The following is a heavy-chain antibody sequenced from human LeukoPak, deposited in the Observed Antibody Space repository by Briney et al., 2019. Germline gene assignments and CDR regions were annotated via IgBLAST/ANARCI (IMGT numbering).Heavy chain of an antibody. V-gene: IGHV3-23*01. CDR2: ISGSGGSA. CDR1: GFTFSSYA. Sequence: TGGSLRLSCAASGFTFSSYAMNWVRQAPGKGLEWVSLISGSGGSAYYADSVKGRFTVSRDNSKNTLYLQMNSLRAEDTAVYYCAKPNLKYFDSWGQGTLVTVSS. J-gene: IGHJ4*02. CDR3: AKPNLKYFDS.